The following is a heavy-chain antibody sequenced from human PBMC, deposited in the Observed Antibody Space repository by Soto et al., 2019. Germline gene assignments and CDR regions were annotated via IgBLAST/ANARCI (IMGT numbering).Heavy chain of an antibody. V-gene: IGHV1-69*13. CDR1: GGTFRSYA. J-gene: IGHJ5*02. D-gene: IGHD3-22*01. CDR2: IIPIFGTA. CDR3: ASAYYDDSSVPLGDGFDP. Sequence: SVQVSCKASGGTFRSYAISWVRQAPGQGLEWMGGIIPIFGTANYAQKFQGRVTITADESTSTAYMELSRLRSEDTAVYYCASAYYDDSSVPLGDGFDPWGEGALVTVSS.